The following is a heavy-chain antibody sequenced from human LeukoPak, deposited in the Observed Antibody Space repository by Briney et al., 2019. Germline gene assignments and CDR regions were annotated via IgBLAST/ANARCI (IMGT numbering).Heavy chain of an antibody. Sequence: SETLSLTCTVSGGSISSDYWSWIRQPPGKGLVWIGDIYYSGTTNYNSSLKSRVTISVDTSKNQFSLRLSSVTAAATALYYCARRLTTRSYYFDYWGQGTLVTVSS. CDR3: ARRLTTRSYYFDY. D-gene: IGHD3-16*01. J-gene: IGHJ4*02. V-gene: IGHV4-59*01. CDR2: IYYSGTT. CDR1: GGSISSDY.